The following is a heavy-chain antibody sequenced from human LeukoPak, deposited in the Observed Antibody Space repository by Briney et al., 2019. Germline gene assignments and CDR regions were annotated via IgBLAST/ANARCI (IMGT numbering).Heavy chain of an antibody. V-gene: IGHV3-74*03. Sequence: GGSLRLSCAASGFTVSSSWMYWVRQAPGKGLLWVSRLSSDRSTTEYADSVKGRFTISRDNSKNTLYLQMNSLRAEDTAVYYCAKKAYAKKKNRFDPWGQGTLVTVSS. CDR3: AKKAYAKKKNRFDP. J-gene: IGHJ5*02. CDR1: GFTVSSSW. D-gene: IGHD4-17*01. CDR2: LSSDRSTT.